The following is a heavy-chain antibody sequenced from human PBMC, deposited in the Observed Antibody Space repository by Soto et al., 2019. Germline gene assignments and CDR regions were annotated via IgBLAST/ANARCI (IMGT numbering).Heavy chain of an antibody. Sequence: PGGSLRLSCAASGFTFSGSAMHWVRQASGKGLEWVGRIRSKANSYATAYAASVKGRFTISRDDSKNTAYLQMNSLKTEDTAVYYCTRHSFRSIAVAPMDVWGQGTTVTVSS. D-gene: IGHD6-19*01. CDR1: GFTFSGSA. CDR2: IRSKANSYAT. V-gene: IGHV3-73*01. CDR3: TRHSFRSIAVAPMDV. J-gene: IGHJ6*02.